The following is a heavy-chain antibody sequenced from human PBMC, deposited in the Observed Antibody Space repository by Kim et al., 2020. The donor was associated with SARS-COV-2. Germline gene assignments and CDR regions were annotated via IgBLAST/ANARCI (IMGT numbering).Heavy chain of an antibody. CDR3: ARGTSRELLWFGELLIWFDP. J-gene: IGHJ5*02. D-gene: IGHD3-10*01. CDR2: IIPIFGTA. CDR1: GGTFSSYA. V-gene: IGHV1-69*13. Sequence: SVKVSCKASGGTFSSYAISWVRQAPGQGLEWMGGIIPIFGTANYAQKFQGRVTITADESTSTAYMELSSLRSEDTAVYYCARGTSRELLWFGELLIWFDPWGQGTLVTVSS.